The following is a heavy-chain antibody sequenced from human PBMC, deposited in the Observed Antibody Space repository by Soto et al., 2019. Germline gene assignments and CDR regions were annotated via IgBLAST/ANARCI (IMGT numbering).Heavy chain of an antibody. J-gene: IGHJ6*02. D-gene: IGHD3-22*01. Sequence: QVQLVQSGAEVKKPGSSVKVSCKASGGTFSSYAISWVRQAPGQGLEWMGGIIPIFGTANYAQKFQGRVTITADESXSXAXXELSSLRSEDTAVYYCAYYYDSSGLGYYYYYGMDVWGQGTTVTVSS. CDR2: IIPIFGTA. CDR1: GGTFSSYA. V-gene: IGHV1-69*12. CDR3: AYYYDSSGLGYYYYYGMDV.